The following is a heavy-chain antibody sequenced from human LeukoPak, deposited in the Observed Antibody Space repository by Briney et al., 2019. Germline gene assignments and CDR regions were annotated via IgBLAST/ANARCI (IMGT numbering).Heavy chain of an antibody. Sequence: PSETLSLTCTVSGASISSSSSYWGWIRQPPGKGLEWIGSIFYSGRTYYNPSLKSRLTISVDTSKNLISLKLSSVTAADTAVYYCARDTTTAPTEFYFDYWGPGTLVTVSS. CDR2: IFYSGRT. CDR3: ARDTTTAPTEFYFDY. J-gene: IGHJ4*02. D-gene: IGHD4-11*01. CDR1: GASISSSSSY. V-gene: IGHV4-39*07.